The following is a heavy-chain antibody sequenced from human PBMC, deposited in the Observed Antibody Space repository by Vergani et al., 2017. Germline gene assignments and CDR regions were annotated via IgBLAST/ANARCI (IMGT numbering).Heavy chain of an antibody. Sequence: VQLVESGGGLVQPGGSLRLSCAASGFTFSSYAMHWVRQAPGKGLEWVAVISYDGSNKYYADSVKGRFTISRDNSKNTLYLQMNSLRAEDTAVYYCARDRYSSSWFPDYWGQGTLVTVSS. CDR2: ISYDGSNK. D-gene: IGHD6-13*01. CDR1: GFTFSSYA. J-gene: IGHJ4*02. V-gene: IGHV3-30-3*01. CDR3: ARDRYSSSWFPDY.